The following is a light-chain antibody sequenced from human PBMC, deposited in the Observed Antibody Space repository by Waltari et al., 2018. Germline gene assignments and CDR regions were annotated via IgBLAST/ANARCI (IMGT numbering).Light chain of an antibody. CDR3: SSFSSGSTPVV. J-gene: IGLJ2*01. V-gene: IGLV2-14*03. CDR1: TSDVGSYNF. Sequence: QSVLTQPASVSGSPGQSITIPCTGTTSDVGSYNFVHCYQQHPGKAPKLIIFNVSNRPSGVSNRFSGSKSGNTASLTISGLQAEDEADFYCSSFSSGSTPVVFGGGTMLTVL. CDR2: NVS.